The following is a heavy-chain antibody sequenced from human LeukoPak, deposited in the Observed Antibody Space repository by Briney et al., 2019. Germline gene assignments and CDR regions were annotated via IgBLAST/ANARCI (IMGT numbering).Heavy chain of an antibody. J-gene: IGHJ4*02. CDR2: INPNSGGT. D-gene: IGHD3-22*01. V-gene: IGHV1-2*02. CDR3: ARADYDTSASTRKQIDY. Sequence: ASVKVSCKASGYTFTGYYMHWVRQAPRQGLEWIGWINPNSGGTNYAQKFQGRVTMTRNTSINTAYMELSSLRSEDTAVYYCARADYDTSASTRKQIDYWGQGTLVTVSS. CDR1: GYTFTGYY.